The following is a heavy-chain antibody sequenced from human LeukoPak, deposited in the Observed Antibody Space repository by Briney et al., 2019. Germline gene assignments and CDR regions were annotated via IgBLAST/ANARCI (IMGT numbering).Heavy chain of an antibody. CDR2: IYYSESTYT. V-gene: IGHV4-31*03. CDR3: ARESSSSWSSEPGGFDP. J-gene: IGHJ5*01. Sequence: SETLSLTCTVSGGSISSGNYYWSWIRQHPGRGLEWIGYIYYSESTYTYYNPSLKSRVTISVDTSKNQFSLKLSSVTAADTAVYYCARESSSSWSSEPGGFDPWGQGTLVTVSS. CDR1: GGSISSGNYY. D-gene: IGHD6-13*01.